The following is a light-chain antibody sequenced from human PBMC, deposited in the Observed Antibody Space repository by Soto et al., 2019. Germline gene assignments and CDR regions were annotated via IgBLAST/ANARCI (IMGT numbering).Light chain of an antibody. CDR2: DVS. CDR3: SSYTSSNTLI. J-gene: IGLJ2*01. V-gene: IGLV2-14*01. Sequence: QSALTQPASVSGSPGQSITVSCTGTSNDVGAYKYVSWYQQYPGKAPKLMIYDVSNRPSGVSSRFSGSKSGNTASLTISGLQAEDEADYYCSSYTSSNTLIFGGGTQLTVL. CDR1: SNDVGAYKY.